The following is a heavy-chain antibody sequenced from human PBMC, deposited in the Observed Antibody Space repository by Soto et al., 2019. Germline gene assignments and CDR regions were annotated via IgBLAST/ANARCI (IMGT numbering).Heavy chain of an antibody. CDR3: ARSDYGGLPYY. J-gene: IGHJ4*02. V-gene: IGHV4-34*01. Sequence: PSETLSLTSAVYVGPVAGYSWSWIGQPPGKGLEWIGESNHSGSTNYNPSLKSRVTISGDTSKNQFSLKLSSVTAADAAVYYCARSDYGGLPYYWGQGTLGTVS. CDR2: SNHSGST. CDR1: VGPVAGYS. D-gene: IGHD3-10*01.